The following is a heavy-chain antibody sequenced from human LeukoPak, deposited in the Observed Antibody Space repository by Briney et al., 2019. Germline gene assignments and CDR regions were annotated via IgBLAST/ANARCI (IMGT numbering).Heavy chain of an antibody. V-gene: IGHV3-15*01. CDR2: INSKSDGWTT. CDR1: GFTFSNDW. Sequence: GGSLRLSCAASGFTFSNDWMSWVRQAPGKGLEWVGRINSKSDGWTTHYAAPVKGRFTISRDDSKTTLYLQMNSLKTEDTAVYYCTTDTRYLRITIIDDPLGYWGEGTLVTVSS. J-gene: IGHJ4*02. D-gene: IGHD3-22*01. CDR3: TTDTRYLRITIIDDPLGY.